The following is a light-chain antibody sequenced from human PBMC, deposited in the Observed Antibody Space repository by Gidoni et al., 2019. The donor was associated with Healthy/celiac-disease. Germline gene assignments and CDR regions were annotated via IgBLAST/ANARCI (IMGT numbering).Light chain of an antibody. V-gene: IGKV3-15*01. CDR1: QSVSSN. CDR2: GAS. CDR3: QQYNNWTPYT. J-gene: IGKJ2*01. Sequence: EIVITQSPSTLSVSPGERATLSCRASQSVSSNLAWYQQKPGQAPRLLIYGASTRATGSPARLSGSGSGTEFTLTISSMQSEDFEVYYCQQYNNWTPYTFXXXTKLEIK.